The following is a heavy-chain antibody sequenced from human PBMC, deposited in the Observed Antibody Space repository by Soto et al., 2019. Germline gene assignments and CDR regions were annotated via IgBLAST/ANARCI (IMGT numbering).Heavy chain of an antibody. V-gene: IGHV1-18*04. Sequence: QVQLVQSGAEVKKPGASVKVSCKASGYTFTTYGISWVRQAPGQGLEWMGWISGYNGNTKYAQKLQGRVTMTTDTSTSTAYMELRSLTSHDTAVYYCARREELALLAYFDYWGQGTLVTVSS. D-gene: IGHD1-26*01. CDR1: GYTFTTYG. CDR3: ARREELALLAYFDY. CDR2: ISGYNGNT. J-gene: IGHJ4*02.